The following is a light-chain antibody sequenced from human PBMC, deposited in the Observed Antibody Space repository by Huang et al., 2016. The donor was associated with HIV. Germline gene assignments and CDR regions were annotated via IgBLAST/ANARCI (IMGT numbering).Light chain of an antibody. CDR2: AAS. J-gene: IGKJ5*01. V-gene: IGKV1-9*01. CDR1: QGISSY. Sequence: IQLTQSPPSLSASVGDRVTITCRASQGISSYLAWYQQKPGKAPKLLIYAASTLQSGVPSRFSGSGSGTDFTLTISSLQPEDFATYYCQQLNSSFFGQGTRLEIK. CDR3: QQLNSSF.